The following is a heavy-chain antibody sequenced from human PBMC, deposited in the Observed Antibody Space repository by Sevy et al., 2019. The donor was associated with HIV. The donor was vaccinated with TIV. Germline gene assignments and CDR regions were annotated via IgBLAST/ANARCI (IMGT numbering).Heavy chain of an antibody. CDR1: GFTFSDYS. CDR2: IKQDGSQI. V-gene: IGHV3-7*01. CDR3: ARRYFDI. J-gene: IGHJ2*01. Sequence: GGSLRLSCAASGFTFSDYSMQWVRQAPGKGLEWVANIKQDGSQIYYVDSVKGRFTISRDNAKSSLYLQMISLRPEDTAIYFCARRYFDIWGRGTLVTVSS.